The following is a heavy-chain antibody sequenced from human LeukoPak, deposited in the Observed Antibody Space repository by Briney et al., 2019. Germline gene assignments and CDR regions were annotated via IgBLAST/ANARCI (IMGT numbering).Heavy chain of an antibody. D-gene: IGHD6-19*01. J-gene: IGHJ4*02. Sequence: SETLSPTCTVSGGSISSYYWSWIRQPPGKGLEWIGYIYYSGSTNYNPSLKSRVTISVDTSKNQFSLKLSSVTAADTAVYYCARYSSGWYYFDYWGQGTLVTVSS. CDR2: IYYSGST. CDR3: ARYSSGWYYFDY. CDR1: GGSISSYY. V-gene: IGHV4-59*01.